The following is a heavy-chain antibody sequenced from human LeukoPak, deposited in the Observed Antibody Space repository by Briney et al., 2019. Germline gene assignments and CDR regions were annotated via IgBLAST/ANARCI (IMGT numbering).Heavy chain of an antibody. J-gene: IGHJ5*02. CDR3: ARLQEDYDFWSGSRAWFDP. CDR1: GFTFSSYE. D-gene: IGHD3-3*01. V-gene: IGHV3-48*03. Sequence: GGSLRLSCSACGFTFSSYEMNWVRQAPGKGLEWVSYIRSSDSSISYADPVKGRFTISRDNAKNSLYLQMNSLRAEDTAVYYCARLQEDYDFWSGSRAWFDPWGQGTLVTVSS. CDR2: IRSSDSSI.